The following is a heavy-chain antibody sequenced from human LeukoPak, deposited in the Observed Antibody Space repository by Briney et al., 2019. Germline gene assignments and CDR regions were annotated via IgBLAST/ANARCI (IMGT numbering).Heavy chain of an antibody. J-gene: IGHJ4*02. V-gene: IGHV3-23*01. Sequence: PGGSLRLSCAASGFTFSSYAMSWVRQAPGKGLEWVSAISGSGGSTYYADSVKGRFTISRDNSKNTLYLQMNSLRAEDRAVYYCAKGLLSLYGDAYFDYWGQGTLVTVSS. CDR2: ISGSGGST. D-gene: IGHD4-17*01. CDR3: AKGLLSLYGDAYFDY. CDR1: GFTFSSYA.